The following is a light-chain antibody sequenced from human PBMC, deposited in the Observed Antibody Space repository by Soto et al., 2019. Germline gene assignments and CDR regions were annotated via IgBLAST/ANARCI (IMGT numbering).Light chain of an antibody. CDR1: DIGTYS. J-gene: IGLJ1*01. V-gene: IGLV3-21*02. Sequence: SYELSQPPSVSAAPGQTATITCGGNDIGTYSVHWYQLKPGQAPVLVVFNDADRPSGIPERFSGSNSGNAATLTISRVEAGDEADYYCQVWDTDTDHFFVFGPGTKVTVL. CDR2: NDA. CDR3: QVWDTDTDHFFV.